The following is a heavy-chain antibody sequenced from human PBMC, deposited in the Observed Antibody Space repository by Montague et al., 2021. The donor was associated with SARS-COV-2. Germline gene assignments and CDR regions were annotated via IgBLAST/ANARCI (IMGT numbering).Heavy chain of an antibody. CDR2: VDHSVIT. V-gene: IGHV4-34*01. D-gene: IGHD5-24*01. CDR3: ARGTRAVQITPGFRY. J-gene: IGHJ4*02. Sequence: SETLSLTCAVDVGSFLIFSWGWTRQSPGKVLARTGEVDHSVITKYNPSLKSRVTISVDTSKNQFSLNLTSVTAADTAIYYCARGTRAVQITPGFRYWGQGTQVAVSS. CDR1: VGSFLIFS.